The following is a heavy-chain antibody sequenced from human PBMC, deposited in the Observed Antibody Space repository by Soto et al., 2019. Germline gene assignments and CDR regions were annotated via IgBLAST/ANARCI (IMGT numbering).Heavy chain of an antibody. D-gene: IGHD6-19*01. CDR3: ARGQQWLVEDKDI. V-gene: IGHV1-8*01. CDR2: MNPNSGNT. J-gene: IGHJ3*02. Sequence: QVQLVQSGAEVKKPGASVKVSCKASGYTFTSYDIIWVRQATGQGLEWMGWMNPNSGNTGYAQKYEGRVTMTRNTSISKAYMELSSLRSEDTAVYYCARGQQWLVEDKDIWGQGTMVTVSS. CDR1: GYTFTSYD.